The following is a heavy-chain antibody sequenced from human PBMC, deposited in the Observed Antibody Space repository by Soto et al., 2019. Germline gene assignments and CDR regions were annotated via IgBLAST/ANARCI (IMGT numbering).Heavy chain of an antibody. CDR3: ARALAKGTFDI. CDR2: INPSGGST. CDR1: GYTFTSYY. D-gene: IGHD3-10*01. V-gene: IGHV1-46*01. Sequence: QVQLVQSGAEVKKPGASVKVSCKASGYTFTSYYMHWVRQAPRQGLEWMGIINPSGGSTSYAQKFQGRVTMTRDTSTSTVYMELSSLRSEDTAVYYCARALAKGTFDIWGQGTMVTVSS. J-gene: IGHJ3*02.